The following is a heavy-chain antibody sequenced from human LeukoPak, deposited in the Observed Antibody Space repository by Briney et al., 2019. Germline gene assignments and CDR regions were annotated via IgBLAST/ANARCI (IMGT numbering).Heavy chain of an antibody. Sequence: PSETLSLTCTVSGGSISSYYWSWIRQPPGKGLEWIGYIYYSGSTNYNPSLKSRVTISVDTSKNQFSLKLSSVTAADTAVYYCARDPGCSSTSCYPDAFDIWGQGTMVTVSS. J-gene: IGHJ3*02. CDR3: ARDPGCSSTSCYPDAFDI. D-gene: IGHD2-2*01. V-gene: IGHV4-59*01. CDR1: GGSISSYY. CDR2: IYYSGST.